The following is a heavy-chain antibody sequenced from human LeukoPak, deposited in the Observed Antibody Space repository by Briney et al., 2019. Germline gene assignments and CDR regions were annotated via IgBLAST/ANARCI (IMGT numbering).Heavy chain of an antibody. CDR1: GDFFISSSNY. V-gene: IGHV4-39*01. J-gene: IGHJ5*02. CDR2: ICYDGST. Sequence: SETLSLTCTVSGDFFISSSNYWVWIRQPPGKGLEWVGSICYDGSTYYNSALKSRATIFADTSKSQFSLKLNSVIAADTAVYYCGRRGLLVPASWGQGTLVTVSS. D-gene: IGHD2-2*01. CDR3: GRRGLLVPAS.